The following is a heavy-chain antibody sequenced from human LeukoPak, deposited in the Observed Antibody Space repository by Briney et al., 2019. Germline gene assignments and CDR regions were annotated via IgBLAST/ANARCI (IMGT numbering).Heavy chain of an antibody. CDR3: ARDRALVRELWSASAFDY. J-gene: IGHJ4*02. CDR1: GGTFSSYG. V-gene: IGHV1-69*04. D-gene: IGHD5-18*01. CDR2: IIPILGTV. Sequence: EASVKVSCKASGGTFSSYGIGWLRQAPGQGLEWMGRIIPILGTVNYAHKFQGRVTITADKSTNTAYMELSNLRSEDTAVYYCARDRALVRELWSASAFDYWGQGTLVTVSS.